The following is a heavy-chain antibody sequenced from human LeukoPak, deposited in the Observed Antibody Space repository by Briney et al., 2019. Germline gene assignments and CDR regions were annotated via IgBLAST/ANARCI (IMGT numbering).Heavy chain of an antibody. CDR2: IYYTGST. CDR1: GGSISSSSYY. CDR3: VGEDGYKASTFDY. D-gene: IGHD5-24*01. V-gene: IGHV4-39*01. Sequence: SETLSLTCTVPGGSISSSSYYWAWIRQPPGKGLEWIGSIYYTGSTYYTPSLKSRVTISVHTSKNQFSLKLSSVAAADTAVYYCVGEDGYKASTFDYWGQGTLVTVSS. J-gene: IGHJ4*02.